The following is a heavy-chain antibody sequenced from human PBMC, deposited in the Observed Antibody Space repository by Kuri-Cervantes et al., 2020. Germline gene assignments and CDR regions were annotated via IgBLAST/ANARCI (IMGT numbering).Heavy chain of an antibody. D-gene: IGHD6-13*01. V-gene: IGHV4-59*08. J-gene: IGHJ4*02. CDR3: ARQTAAARTIDY. CDR2: IYYSGST. CDR1: GGSISSYY. Sequence: SETLSLTCTVSGGSISSYYWSWIRQPPGKGLEWIGYIYYSGSTNYNPSLKSRVTISVDTSKNQFSLKLSSVTAADTAVYYCARQTAAARTIDYWGQGTLVTVSS.